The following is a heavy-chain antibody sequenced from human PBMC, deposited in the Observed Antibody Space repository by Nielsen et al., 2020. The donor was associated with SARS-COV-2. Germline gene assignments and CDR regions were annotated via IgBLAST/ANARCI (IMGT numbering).Heavy chain of an antibody. J-gene: IGHJ4*02. Sequence: GGSLRLSCVASEFTFSNYGMNWVRQAPGKGLAWVAHINNDGSRTTYADSVKGRFAISRDNTANTLYLQMNSLRADDAAVYYCVRVRDDGYYYDTGPFDYWGQGTLVTVSS. D-gene: IGHD3-22*01. CDR1: EFTFSNYG. V-gene: IGHV3-74*01. CDR3: VRVRDDGYYYDTGPFDY. CDR2: INNDGSRT.